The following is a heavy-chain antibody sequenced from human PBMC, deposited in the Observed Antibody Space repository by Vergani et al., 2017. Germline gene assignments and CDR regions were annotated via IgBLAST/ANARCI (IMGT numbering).Heavy chain of an antibody. D-gene: IGHD2-2*02. CDR1: GFTFSSYS. V-gene: IGHV3-48*01. CDR2: ISSSSSTI. J-gene: IGHJ3*02. CDR3: ARAPRAHCSSTSCYRSVAFDI. Sequence: EVQLVESGGGLVQPGGSLRLSCAASGFTFSSYSMNWVRQAPGKGLEWVSYISSSSSTIYYADSVKGRFTISRDNAKNSLYLQMNSLRAEDTAVYYCARAPRAHCSSTSCYRSVAFDIWGQGTMVTVSS.